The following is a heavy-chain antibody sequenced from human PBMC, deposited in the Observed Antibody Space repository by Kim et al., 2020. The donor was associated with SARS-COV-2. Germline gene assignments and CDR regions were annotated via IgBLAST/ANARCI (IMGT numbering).Heavy chain of an antibody. CDR3: ERDNKVRGVIKAYFDY. V-gene: IGHV1-69*13. Sequence: SVKVSCKASGGTFSSYAISWVRQAPGQGLEWMGGNIPIFGTANYAQKFQGRVTITADEPTSTAYMELSSLRSENTAVYYCERDNKVRGVIKAYFDYWGQGNLVTVSS. CDR1: GGTFSSYA. CDR2: NIPIFGTA. J-gene: IGHJ4*02. D-gene: IGHD3-10*01.